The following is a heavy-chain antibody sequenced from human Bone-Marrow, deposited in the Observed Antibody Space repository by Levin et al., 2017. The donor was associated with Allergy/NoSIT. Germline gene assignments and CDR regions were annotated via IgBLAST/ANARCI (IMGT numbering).Heavy chain of an antibody. J-gene: IGHJ2*01. CDR2: IHSTGST. V-gene: IGHV4-61*02. Sequence: SETLSLTCNVSGVSVTSANYYWSWMRQPAGKGLEWIGRIHSTGSTSYSPSLKSRVTISLDTFKNQFALTINSVTAADTALYFCARGIIDTVTAVRTCWYYDLWGRGTLVTVSS. CDR3: ARGIIDTVTAVRTCWYYDL. CDR1: GVSVTSANYY. D-gene: IGHD4-17*01.